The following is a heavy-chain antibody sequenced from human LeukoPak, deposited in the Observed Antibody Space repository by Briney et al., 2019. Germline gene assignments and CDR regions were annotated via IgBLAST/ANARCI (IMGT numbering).Heavy chain of an antibody. CDR1: GFPLSSYA. J-gene: IGHJ4*02. CDR3: ARAPGYGAAYYFDY. Sequence: GGSLRLSCAASGFPLSSYAMSWVRQVPGKGLEWVSATSSSDDGTYHADSVRGRFTIYRDNFRNTLYLQMNRLRVEDAALYYCARAPGYGAAYYFDYWGQGTLVTVSS. D-gene: IGHD1-1*01. V-gene: IGHV3-23*01. CDR2: TSSSDDGT.